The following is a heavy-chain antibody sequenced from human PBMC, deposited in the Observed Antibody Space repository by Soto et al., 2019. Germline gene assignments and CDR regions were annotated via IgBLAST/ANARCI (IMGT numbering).Heavy chain of an antibody. CDR1: CYSFSGYG. Sequence: GASVKVSWKASCYSFSGYGISWVRQAPGQGLEWMGWISAYNGNTNYAQKLQGRVTMTTDTSTSTAYMELRSLRSDDTAVYYRARDGLGGVGDPWGQGTLVTVSS. J-gene: IGHJ5*02. V-gene: IGHV1-18*04. D-gene: IGHD3-16*01. CDR2: ISAYNGNT. CDR3: ARDGLGGVGDP.